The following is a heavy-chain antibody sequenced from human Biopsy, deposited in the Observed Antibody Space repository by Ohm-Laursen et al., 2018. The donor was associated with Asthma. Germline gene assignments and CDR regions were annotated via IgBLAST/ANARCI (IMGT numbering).Heavy chain of an antibody. CDR2: INSGFGTT. CDR1: GGTFNTYV. Sequence: SVKVSCKSLGGTFNTYVIGWVRHAPGQGLEWIGGINSGFGTTTYPQKFQDRVTITADDSTSTVYMELSSLRSEDTAVYYCARKAGSCISRTCYSLDFWGQGTLVTVSS. D-gene: IGHD2-2*01. V-gene: IGHV1-69*13. CDR3: ARKAGSCISRTCYSLDF. J-gene: IGHJ4*02.